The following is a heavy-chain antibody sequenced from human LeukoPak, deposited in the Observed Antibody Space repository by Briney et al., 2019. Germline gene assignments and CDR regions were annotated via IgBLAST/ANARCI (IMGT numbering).Heavy chain of an antibody. CDR2: ISGSGDNT. J-gene: IGHJ5*02. Sequence: GGSLRLSCAASGFTFNDFAMTWVRQAPGKGLEWVSAISGSGDNTYYADSVKGRFTISRDNSRNMLYVQMNSLRAEDTAVYYCAKDPLPYDPWGQGTLVTVSS. CDR1: GFTFNDFA. CDR3: AKDPLPYDP. V-gene: IGHV3-23*01.